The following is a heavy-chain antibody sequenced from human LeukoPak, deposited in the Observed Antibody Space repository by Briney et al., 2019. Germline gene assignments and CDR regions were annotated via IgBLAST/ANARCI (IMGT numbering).Heavy chain of an antibody. CDR3: ARRLGSGAFDI. D-gene: IGHD7-27*01. CDR1: GGSFSGYY. Sequence: SETLSLTCAVYGGSFSGYYWSWIRQPPGKGLEWIGYIYYSGSTNYNPSLKSRVTISVDTSKNQFSLKLSSVTAADTAVYYCARRLGSGAFDIWGQGTMVTVSS. CDR2: IYYSGST. V-gene: IGHV4-59*08. J-gene: IGHJ3*02.